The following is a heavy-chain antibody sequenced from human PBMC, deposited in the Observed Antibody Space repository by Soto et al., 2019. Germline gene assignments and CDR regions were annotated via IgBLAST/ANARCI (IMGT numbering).Heavy chain of an antibody. CDR3: ARGPPRMATISYVFGI. D-gene: IGHD5-12*01. Sequence: AGTLNLACAASGLPSRCKCLQSVCHAPGNVLEWVAVIWYDGSNIYYADSVKGRFTISRDNSKNTLYLQMNSLRDEDTAVYYCARGPPRMATISYVFGIWVQGTMVTVSS. CDR2: IWYDGSNI. V-gene: IGHV3-33*01. CDR1: GLPSRCKC. J-gene: IGHJ3*02.